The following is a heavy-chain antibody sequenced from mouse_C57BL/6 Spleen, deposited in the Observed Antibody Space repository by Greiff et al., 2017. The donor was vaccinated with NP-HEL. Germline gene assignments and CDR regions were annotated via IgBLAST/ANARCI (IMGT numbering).Heavy chain of an antibody. CDR2: ISSGGSYT. Sequence: EVKLMESGGDLVKPGGSLKLSCAASGFTFSSYGMSWVRQTPDKRLEWVATISSGGSYTYYPDSVKGRFTISRDNAKNTLYLQMSSLKSEDTAMYYCARSYYDYDGDFDYWGQGTTLTVSS. CDR1: GFTFSSYG. D-gene: IGHD2-4*01. V-gene: IGHV5-6*01. CDR3: ARSYYDYDGDFDY. J-gene: IGHJ2*01.